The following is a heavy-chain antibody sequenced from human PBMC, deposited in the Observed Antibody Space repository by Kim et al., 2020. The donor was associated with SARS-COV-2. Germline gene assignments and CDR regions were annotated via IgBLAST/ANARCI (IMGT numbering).Heavy chain of an antibody. Sequence: GGSLRLSCAASGFTFSTYSMNWVRQAPVKGLEWVSSISSTSAYIYYADSVKGRFTISRDNAKDSLYLQMNSLRAEDTAVYYCARNLVPTTKTYGMDVWGQGTTVTVSS. CDR2: ISSTSAYI. J-gene: IGHJ6*02. D-gene: IGHD2-2*01. CDR1: GFTFSTYS. V-gene: IGHV3-21*01. CDR3: ARNLVPTTKTYGMDV.